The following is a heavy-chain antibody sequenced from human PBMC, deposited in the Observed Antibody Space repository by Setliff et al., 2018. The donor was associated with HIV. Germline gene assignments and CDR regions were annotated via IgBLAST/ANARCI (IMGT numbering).Heavy chain of an antibody. CDR2: ISPNNGAA. J-gene: IGHJ3*01. D-gene: IGHD6-6*01. CDR3: ARPRVFDSFDV. CDR1: GYMILGYK. Sequence: ASVKVSCKAIGYMILGYKMNWVRQAPGQGLEWIGRISPNNGAAEYAPKFQGRVSMTVDTSISTAYLEIPTLTSDAAAAYFCARPRVFDSFDVWGQGTKVTVSS. V-gene: IGHV1-2*06.